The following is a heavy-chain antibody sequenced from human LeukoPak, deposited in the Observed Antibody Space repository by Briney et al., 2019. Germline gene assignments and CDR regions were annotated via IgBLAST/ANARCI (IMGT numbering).Heavy chain of an antibody. CDR2: IKSKTDGGTT. V-gene: IGHV3-15*01. CDR1: GFTFSNAW. J-gene: IGHJ4*02. Sequence: GSLRLSCAASGFTFSNAWMSWVRQAPGKGLEWVGGIKSKTDGGTTDYAAPVKGRFTISRDDSKNTLYLQMNSLKTEDTAVYYCTTDGYYYDSSGPINYWGQGTLVTVSS. D-gene: IGHD3-22*01. CDR3: TTDGYYYDSSGPINY.